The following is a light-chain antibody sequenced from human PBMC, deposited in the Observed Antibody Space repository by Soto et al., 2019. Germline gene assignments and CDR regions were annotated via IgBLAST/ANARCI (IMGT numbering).Light chain of an antibody. V-gene: IGKV1-5*03. CDR3: QQYNVYWT. J-gene: IGKJ1*01. CDR1: QSINIW. Sequence: DLRMTQSPSTLSASVGDRVTITCRASQSINIWLAWYQQKPGRAPKLLIHKASTLESGVPSRFSGSGSGTEFNLTISSLQPDDFATYYCQQYNVYWTFGQGTRVEIK. CDR2: KAS.